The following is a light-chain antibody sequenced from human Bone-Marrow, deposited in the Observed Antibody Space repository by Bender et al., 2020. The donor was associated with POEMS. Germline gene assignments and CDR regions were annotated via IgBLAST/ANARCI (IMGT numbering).Light chain of an antibody. CDR1: SSNTGSGYD. V-gene: IGLV1-40*01. CDR3: SSYRSGFTVI. CDR2: GYN. J-gene: IGLJ2*01. Sequence: QSVLTQPPSVSGAPGQRVTISCTGSSSNTGSGYDINWYQHLPGTAPKLLIYGYNNRPSGVPDRFSGSKSGNTASLTISGLQAEDEADYYCSSYRSGFTVIFGGGTKVTVL.